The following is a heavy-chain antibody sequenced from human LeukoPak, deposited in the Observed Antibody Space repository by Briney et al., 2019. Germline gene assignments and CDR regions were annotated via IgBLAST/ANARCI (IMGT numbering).Heavy chain of an antibody. D-gene: IGHD3-9*01. CDR1: GFTVSSNY. CDR2: IYSGGTT. V-gene: IGHV3-53*05. J-gene: IGHJ5*02. CDR3: ARAHYDILTGYAGWFDP. Sequence: PGGSLRLSCVDSGFTVSSNYMSWGRKAPGQGQELDSVIYSGGTTYYADSVKGRFTISRDKSKNTLYLQMNSLRAEDTAVYYCARAHYDILTGYAGWFDPWGQGTLVTVSS.